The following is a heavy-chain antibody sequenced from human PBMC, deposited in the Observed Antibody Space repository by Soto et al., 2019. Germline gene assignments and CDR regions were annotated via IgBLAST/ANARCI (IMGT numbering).Heavy chain of an antibody. D-gene: IGHD2-15*01. CDR3: AKDLDIVVVVAPRGFDY. CDR2: ISGSGGST. Sequence: GGSLRLSCAASGFTFSSYAMSWVRQAPGKGLEWVSAISGSGGSTYYADSVKGRFTISRDNSKNTLYLQMNSLRAEDTAVYYCAKDLDIVVVVAPRGFDYWGQGTLVTVSS. V-gene: IGHV3-23*01. J-gene: IGHJ4*02. CDR1: GFTFSSYA.